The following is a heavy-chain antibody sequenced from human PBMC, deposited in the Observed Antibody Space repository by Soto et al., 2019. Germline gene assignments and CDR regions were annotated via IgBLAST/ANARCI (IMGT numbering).Heavy chain of an antibody. Sequence: TLSGTCIVSGGCRSSGGYYWSWIRQHPGKGLQWIRYIYYCGSTYYNPSLNSRVTRSVDTSKNQFSLKLSSVTAAQTAAYSCTRALGPRATCGRLRRNWFVPWRQGTLVTVSS. CDR1: GGCRSSGGYY. CDR3: TRALGPRATCGRLRRNWFVP. V-gene: IGHV4-31*02. CDR2: IYYCGST. D-gene: IGHD1-26*01. J-gene: IGHJ5*02.